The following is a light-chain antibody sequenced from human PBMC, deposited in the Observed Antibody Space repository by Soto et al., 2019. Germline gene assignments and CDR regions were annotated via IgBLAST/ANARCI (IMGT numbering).Light chain of an antibody. Sequence: IQLTQSPSSLSASVGDRVTITCRASQGISSFLAWYQQKPGKAPKLLIYDASTLQSGVPSRFSGSGSGTGFTLTISSLQPEDFATSFCQQLDSYPLTFGGGTKVEIK. CDR3: QQLDSYPLT. V-gene: IGKV1-9*01. CDR2: DAS. J-gene: IGKJ4*01. CDR1: QGISSF.